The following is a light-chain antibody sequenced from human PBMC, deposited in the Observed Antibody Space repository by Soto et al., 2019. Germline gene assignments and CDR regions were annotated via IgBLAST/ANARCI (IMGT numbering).Light chain of an antibody. CDR2: AAS. Sequence: EIVLTQSPATLALSPGEIATLSCSASQSVRSNYLAWYLQRPGQAPRLLIYAASTRATGIPDRFSGSGSGTDFTLTISRLEPEDFAVYYCQQCGSSPWTFGQGTKVDIK. CDR3: QQCGSSPWT. CDR1: QSVRSNY. J-gene: IGKJ1*01. V-gene: IGKV3-20*01.